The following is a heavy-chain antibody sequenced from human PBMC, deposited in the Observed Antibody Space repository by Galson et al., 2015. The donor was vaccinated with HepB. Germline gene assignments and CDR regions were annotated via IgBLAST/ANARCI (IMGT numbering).Heavy chain of an antibody. CDR2: IVPISGTA. CDR3: ARGVSSGWPFDH. V-gene: IGHV1-69*13. D-gene: IGHD6-19*01. Sequence: SVKVSCKASGGTFSPYAISWVRQAPGQGLEWMGGIVPISGTANYAQNFQGRVTVNADESTTTVYMELNSLRSDDTAVYYCARGVSSGWPFDHWGQGTPVTVSS. CDR1: GGTFSPYA. J-gene: IGHJ4*02.